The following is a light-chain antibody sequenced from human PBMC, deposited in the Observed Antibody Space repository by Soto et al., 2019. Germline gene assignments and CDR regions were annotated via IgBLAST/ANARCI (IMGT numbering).Light chain of an antibody. CDR1: RTATNNH. V-gene: IGKV3-20*01. Sequence: IVLTQSPGTLSLSPGERATLSCRTSRTATNNHLAWYQQKPGQAPRLLMYGASSRATGVPDRFSGSGSGTDFTLTISRLEPEDFAVYYCQYYGSSPQTFGQGTKVDIK. CDR3: QYYGSSPQT. CDR2: GAS. J-gene: IGKJ1*01.